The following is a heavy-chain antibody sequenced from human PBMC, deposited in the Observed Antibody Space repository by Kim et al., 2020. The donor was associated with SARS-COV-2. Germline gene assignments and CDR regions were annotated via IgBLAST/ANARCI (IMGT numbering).Heavy chain of an antibody. J-gene: IGHJ4*02. CDR2: ISDSGSST. CDR3: AKVAQLARFAYFDY. D-gene: IGHD6-6*01. V-gene: IGHV3-23*01. Sequence: GGSLRLSCAASGFTFSSYAMSWVRQAPGKGLEWVAAISDSGSSTYYADSVKGRFTISRDNSKNTLYLQMNSLRAEDTAVYYCAKVAQLARFAYFDYWGQGTLVTVSS. CDR1: GFTFSSYA.